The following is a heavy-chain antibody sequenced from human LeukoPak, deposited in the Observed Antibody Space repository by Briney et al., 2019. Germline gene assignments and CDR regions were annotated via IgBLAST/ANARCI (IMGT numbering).Heavy chain of an antibody. V-gene: IGHV3-23*01. J-gene: IGHJ6*03. D-gene: IGHD2-21*01. CDR2: ISGSGGST. Sequence: GGSLRLSCAAPGFTFSSYAMSWVRQAPGKGLEWVSAISGSGGSTYYADSVKGRFTISRDNSKNTLYLQMNSLRAEDTAVYYCAKGGENYYYYYMDVWGKGTTITVSS. CDR3: AKGGENYYYYYMDV. CDR1: GFTFSSYA.